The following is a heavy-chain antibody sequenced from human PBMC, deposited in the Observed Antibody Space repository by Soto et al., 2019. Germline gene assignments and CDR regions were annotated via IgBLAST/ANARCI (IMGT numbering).Heavy chain of an antibody. V-gene: IGHV3-11*01. D-gene: IGHD4-17*01. CDR3: RRDHGAYRKYYNYYYMDV. J-gene: IGHJ6*03. Sequence: QVQLVESGGGVVKPGGSLRLSCAASGFTFSDYYMSWIRQAPGKGLEWVSYISSSGSTIYYADSVKGRFTISRDNAKNTLYLQMNSRRAEDPAVYYCRRDHGAYRKYYNYYYMDVWGKGTTVTVSS. CDR1: GFTFSDYY. CDR2: ISSSGSTI.